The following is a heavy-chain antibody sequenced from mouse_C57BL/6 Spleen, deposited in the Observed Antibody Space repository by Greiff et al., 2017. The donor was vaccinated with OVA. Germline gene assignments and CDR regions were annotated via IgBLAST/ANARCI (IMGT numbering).Heavy chain of an antibody. CDR2: INPGSGGT. CDR3: ARSRGTTYYFDY. Sequence: QVQLQQSGAELVRPGTSVKVSCKASGYAFTNYLIEWVKQRPGQGLEWIGVINPGSGGTNYNENFKGKATLTADKSSSTPYMQLSSLTSEDSAVEFCARSRGTTYYFDYWGQGTTLTVSS. V-gene: IGHV1-54*01. J-gene: IGHJ2*01. CDR1: GYAFTNYL. D-gene: IGHD2-14*01.